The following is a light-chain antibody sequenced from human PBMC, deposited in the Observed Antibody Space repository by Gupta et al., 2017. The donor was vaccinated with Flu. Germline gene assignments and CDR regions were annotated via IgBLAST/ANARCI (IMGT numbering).Light chain of an antibody. J-gene: IGKJ4*01. CDR3: HDYGNNV. Sequence: EIVLTQSPVTLSLSPGERATLSCRASQTISSNYLGWYQQKPGQAPRLLIYGASSRATAIPDRFSGSGSGADFTLTISSLEPEDFAIYDYHDYGNNVFGGGTKVEIK. V-gene: IGKV3-20*01. CDR1: QTISSNY. CDR2: GAS.